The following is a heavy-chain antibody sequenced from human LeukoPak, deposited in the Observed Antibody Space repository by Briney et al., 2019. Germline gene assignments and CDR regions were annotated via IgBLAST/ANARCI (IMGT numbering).Heavy chain of an antibody. CDR2: INHSGST. V-gene: IGHV4-34*01. J-gene: IGHJ5*02. CDR1: GGSFSGYY. CDR3: ARDREYCSGGSCYSNFDP. Sequence: SETLSLTCAVYGGSFSGYYWSWIRQPPGKGLEWIGEINHSGSTNYNPSLKSRVTISVDTSKNQFSLKLSSVTAADTAVYYCARDREYCSGGSCYSNFDPWGQGTLVTVSS. D-gene: IGHD2-15*01.